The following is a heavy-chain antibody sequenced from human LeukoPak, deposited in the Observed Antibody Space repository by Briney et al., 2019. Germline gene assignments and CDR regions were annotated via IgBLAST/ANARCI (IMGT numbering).Heavy chain of an antibody. CDR2: INHSGST. J-gene: IGHJ5*02. Sequence: SETLSLTCAVYGGSFSGYYWSWIRQPPGKGLEWIGEINHSGSTNYNPSLKSRVTISVDTSKNQFSLKLSSVTAADTAVYYCAIHRHPPKLIAPARWSWFDPWGQGTLVTVSS. CDR1: GGSFSGYY. D-gene: IGHD6-13*01. V-gene: IGHV4-34*01. CDR3: AIHRHPPKLIAPARWSWFDP.